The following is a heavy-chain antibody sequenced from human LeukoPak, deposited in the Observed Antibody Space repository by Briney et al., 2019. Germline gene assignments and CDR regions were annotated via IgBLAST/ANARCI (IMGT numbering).Heavy chain of an antibody. J-gene: IGHJ6*04. CDR1: GYTLTELS. CDR3: ATSLGVVAAAAYYYYGMDV. CDR2: FDPEDGET. D-gene: IGHD6-13*01. Sequence: ASVKVSSKVSGYTLTELSMHWVRQAPGKGLEWMGGFDPEDGETIYAQKFQGRVTMTEDTSTDTAYMELSSLRSEDTAVYYCATSLGVVAAAAYYYYGMDVWGKGTTVTVSS. V-gene: IGHV1-24*01.